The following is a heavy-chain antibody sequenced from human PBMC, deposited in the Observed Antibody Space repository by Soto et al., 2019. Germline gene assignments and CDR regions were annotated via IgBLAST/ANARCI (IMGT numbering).Heavy chain of an antibody. Sequence: GGSLRLSCAASGFTFSSYAMSWVRQAPGKGLGWVSSISDSGGSTSYADSVKGRFTISRDNSKNTLYLQLDSLRAEDTAVYYCAKDRGAMTGIFDYWGQGTLVTVSS. CDR2: ISDSGGST. CDR3: AKDRGAMTGIFDY. J-gene: IGHJ4*02. D-gene: IGHD3-9*01. CDR1: GFTFSSYA. V-gene: IGHV3-23*01.